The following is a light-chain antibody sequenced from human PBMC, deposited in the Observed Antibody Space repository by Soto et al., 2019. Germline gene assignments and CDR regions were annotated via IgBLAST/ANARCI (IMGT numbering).Light chain of an antibody. Sequence: IVMTQSPATLAVSPGERAALSCRASQSVSSNFAWYQQKPGQAPRLLIYGASSRATGTPARFSGSGSGTEFTLTISSRQSEDFAVYYCQQYNNWPYTFGLGTKLEMK. J-gene: IGKJ2*01. CDR2: GAS. CDR1: QSVSSN. V-gene: IGKV3-15*01. CDR3: QQYNNWPYT.